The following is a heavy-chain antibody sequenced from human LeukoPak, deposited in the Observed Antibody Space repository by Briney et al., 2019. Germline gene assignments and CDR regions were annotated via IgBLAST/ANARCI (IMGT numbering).Heavy chain of an antibody. CDR3: TRGPYSGSYGDY. D-gene: IGHD1-26*01. Sequence: GGSLRLSCTASGFTFGDYAMSWFRQAPGKGLEWVGSIRSKAYGGTTEYAASVKGRFTISRDDSKSIAYLQMNSLRTEDTAVYYCTRGPYSGSYGDYWGQGTLVTVSS. CDR1: GFTFGDYA. J-gene: IGHJ4*02. CDR2: IRSKAYGGTT. V-gene: IGHV3-49*03.